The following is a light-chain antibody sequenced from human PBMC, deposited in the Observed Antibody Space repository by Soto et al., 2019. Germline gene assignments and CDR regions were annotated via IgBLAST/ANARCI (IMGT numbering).Light chain of an antibody. Sequence: QSALTQPPSVSGSPGQSVTISCIGTSSDVGGYNRVSWYQQPPGTAPKLVIYEVFNRPSGVPDRFSGSKSGNTASLTISGLQAEDEAEYFCSSPTSSSTWVFGGGTKLTVL. V-gene: IGLV2-18*02. CDR1: SSDVGGYNR. CDR3: SSPTSSSTWV. J-gene: IGLJ3*02. CDR2: EVF.